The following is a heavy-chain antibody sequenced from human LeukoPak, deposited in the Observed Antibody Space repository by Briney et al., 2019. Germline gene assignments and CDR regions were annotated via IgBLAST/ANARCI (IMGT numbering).Heavy chain of an antibody. CDR2: IWYDGSNK. V-gene: IGHV3-33*01. CDR3: ARHAGSAFYHTQPEVRLYYYYYMDV. CDR1: GFTFSSYG. D-gene: IGHD3-3*01. Sequence: GRSLRLSCAASGFTFSSYGMHWVRQAPGKGLEWVAVIWYDGSNKYYADSVKGRFTISRDNSKNTLYLQMNSLRAEDTAVYYCARHAGSAFYHTQPEVRLYYYYYMDVWGKGTTVTVSS. J-gene: IGHJ6*03.